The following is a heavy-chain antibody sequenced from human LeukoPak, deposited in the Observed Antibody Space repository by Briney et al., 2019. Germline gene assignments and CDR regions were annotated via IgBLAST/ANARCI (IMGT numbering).Heavy chain of an antibody. CDR1: GFTFSSYA. CDR2: ISGSGGST. V-gene: IGHV3-23*01. J-gene: IGHJ6*03. Sequence: PGGSLRLSCAASGFTFSSYAMSWVRQAPGKGLEWVSAISGSGGSTYYADSVKGRFTISRDNSKNTLYLQMNSLRAEDTAVYYCANFDGVYYYYMDVWGKGTTVTVSS. CDR3: ANFDGVYYYYMDV. D-gene: IGHD3-10*01.